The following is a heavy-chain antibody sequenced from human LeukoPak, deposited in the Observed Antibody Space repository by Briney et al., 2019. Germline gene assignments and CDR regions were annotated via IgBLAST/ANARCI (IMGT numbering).Heavy chain of an antibody. Sequence: GGSLRLSCAASGFTFSSYSMNWVRQAPGKGLEWVSSISGSSSYIYYADSVKGRFTISRHNAKNSLYLQMNSLRAEDTAVYYCVRYSSSWYRGNENWFDPWGQGTLVTVSS. CDR1: GFTFSSYS. D-gene: IGHD6-13*01. CDR3: VRYSSSWYRGNENWFDP. V-gene: IGHV3-21*01. CDR2: ISGSSSYI. J-gene: IGHJ5*02.